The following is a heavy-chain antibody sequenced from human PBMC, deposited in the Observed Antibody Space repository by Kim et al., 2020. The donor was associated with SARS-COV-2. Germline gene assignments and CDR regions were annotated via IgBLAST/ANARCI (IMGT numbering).Heavy chain of an antibody. CDR3: ARVGYDYVWGSYRDYYYYYGMDV. J-gene: IGHJ6*02. CDR2: ISSSSSYT. Sequence: GSLRLSCAASGFTFSDYYMSWIRQAPGKGLEWVSYISSSSSYTNYADSVNGRFTISRDNAKNSLYLQMNSLRAEDTAVYYCARVGYDYVWGSYRDYYYYYGMDVWGQGTTVTVSS. CDR1: GFTFSDYY. V-gene: IGHV3-11*05. D-gene: IGHD3-16*02.